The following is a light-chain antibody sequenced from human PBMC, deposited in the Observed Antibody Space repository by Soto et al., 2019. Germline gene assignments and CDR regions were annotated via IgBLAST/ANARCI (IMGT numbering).Light chain of an antibody. Sequence: EVVLTQSPGTLSLSPGETATLSCRVSQSVTSNYLAWYQQKPGQAPRLLIYAASRRANGTPDRFSGSGSGTDFTLTISRLEPEDFAVYYCQQYGSALWTFGQGTKVELK. CDR1: QSVTSNY. CDR2: AAS. V-gene: IGKV3-20*01. CDR3: QQYGSALWT. J-gene: IGKJ1*01.